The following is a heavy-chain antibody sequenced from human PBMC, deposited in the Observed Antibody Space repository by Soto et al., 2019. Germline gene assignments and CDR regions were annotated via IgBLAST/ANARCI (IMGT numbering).Heavy chain of an antibody. V-gene: IGHV4-30-4*01. Sequence: PSETLSLTCTVSGGSISSCDYYWSWIRQPPGKGLEWIGYIYYSGSTYYNPSLKSRVTISVDTSKNQFSLKLSSVTAADTAVYYCARGSRPVVAKARGGGYGMDVWGQGTTVNVSS. CDR3: ARGSRPVVAKARGGGYGMDV. D-gene: IGHD2-15*01. CDR1: GGSISSCDYY. J-gene: IGHJ6*02. CDR2: IYYSGST.